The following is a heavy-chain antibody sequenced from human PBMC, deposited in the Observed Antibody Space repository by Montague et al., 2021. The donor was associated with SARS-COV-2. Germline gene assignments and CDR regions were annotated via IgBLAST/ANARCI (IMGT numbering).Heavy chain of an antibody. CDR1: GGSISSYY. CDR2: IYSSGST. CDR3: ARDYGDYSYYYGLDV. Sequence: SETLSLTCTVSGGSISSYYWSWIRQPAGKGLEWIGRIYSSGSTNYNPSLKSRVTMSVDTSKNQFSLKVSSVTAADTAVYYCARDYGDYSYYYGLDVWGQGTTVTVSS. D-gene: IGHD4-17*01. J-gene: IGHJ6*02. V-gene: IGHV4-4*07.